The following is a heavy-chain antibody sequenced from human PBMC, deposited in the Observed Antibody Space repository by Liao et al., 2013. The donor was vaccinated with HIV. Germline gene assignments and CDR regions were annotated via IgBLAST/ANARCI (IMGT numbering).Heavy chain of an antibody. D-gene: IGHD4-23*01. Sequence: QVQLQESGPGLVKPSETLSLTCTVSGSSISPDYWGWIRQPPGKGLEWIGSIYYSGSTYYNPSLKSRVTISVDTSKNQFSLKVSSVTAADTAVYYCARVSTVASYYYYYMDVWGKGTTVTVSS. CDR3: ARVSTVASYYYYYMDV. V-gene: IGHV4-38-2*02. CDR1: GSSISPDY. J-gene: IGHJ6*03. CDR2: IYYSGST.